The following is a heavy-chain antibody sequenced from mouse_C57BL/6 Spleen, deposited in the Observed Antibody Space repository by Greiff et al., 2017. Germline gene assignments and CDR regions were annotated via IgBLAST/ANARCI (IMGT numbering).Heavy chain of an antibody. Sequence: EVKLVESGGGLVKPGGSLKLSCAASGFTFSDYGMHWVRQAPEKGLEWVAYISSGSSTIYYADTVKGRFTISRDNAKNTLFLQVTSLRSEDTAMYYCARLSGFAYWGQGTLVTVSA. J-gene: IGHJ3*01. CDR1: GFTFSDYG. CDR3: ARLSGFAY. V-gene: IGHV5-17*01. CDR2: ISSGSSTI.